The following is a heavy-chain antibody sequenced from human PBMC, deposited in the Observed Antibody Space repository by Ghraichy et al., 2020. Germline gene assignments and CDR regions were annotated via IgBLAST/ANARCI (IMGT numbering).Heavy chain of an antibody. CDR1: GYSISSGYY. CDR3: VRHSELWSGYQLDY. J-gene: IGHJ4*02. D-gene: IGHD3-3*01. V-gene: IGHV4-38-2*01. CDR2: IYHSGST. Sequence: SETLSLTCAVSGYSISSGYYWGWIRQPPGEGLQWIGSIYHSGSTYYDPSFKSRVTISIDTSKNQFSLKLASVTAADAALYYCVRHSELWSGYQLDYWGQGALVTVSS.